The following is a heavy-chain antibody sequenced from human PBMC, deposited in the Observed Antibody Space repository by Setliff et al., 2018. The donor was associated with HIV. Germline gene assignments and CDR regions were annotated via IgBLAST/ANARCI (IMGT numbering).Heavy chain of an antibody. CDR3: VRDYMWAFDY. J-gene: IGHJ4*02. Sequence: GGSLRLSCAVSGLTFTNYAMHWVRQAPGKGLESVSFISYDGGSKYYADSVKGRFTFSRDNSKNTLYLQMNSLRLEDTALYYCVRDYMWAFDYWGQGTQVTVSS. CDR2: ISYDGGSK. D-gene: IGHD1-26*01. CDR1: GLTFTNYA. V-gene: IGHV3-30*06.